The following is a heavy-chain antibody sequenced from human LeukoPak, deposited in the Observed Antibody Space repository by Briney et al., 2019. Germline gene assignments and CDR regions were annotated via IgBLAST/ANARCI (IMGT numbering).Heavy chain of an antibody. CDR3: ARDPLGYCSGGSCYGDWFDP. V-gene: IGHV3-21*01. CDR2: ISSSSSYM. J-gene: IGHJ5*02. CDR1: GFTFSSYS. D-gene: IGHD2-15*01. Sequence: GGSLRLSCAASGFTFSSYSMNWVRQAPGKGPEWVSSISSSSSYMYYADSVKGRFTISRDNAKNSLYLQMNSLRAEDTAVYYCARDPLGYCSGGSCYGDWFDPWGQGTLVTVSS.